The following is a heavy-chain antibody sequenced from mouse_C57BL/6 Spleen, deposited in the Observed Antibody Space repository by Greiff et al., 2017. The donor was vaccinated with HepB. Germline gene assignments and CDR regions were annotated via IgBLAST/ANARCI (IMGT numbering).Heavy chain of an antibody. CDR2: INPYNGGT. V-gene: IGHV1-19*01. CDR3: ARDGNYPFDY. D-gene: IGHD2-1*01. J-gene: IGHJ2*01. CDR1: GYTFTDYY. Sequence: SGPVLVKPGASVKMSCKASGYTFTDYYMNWVKQSHGKSLEWIGVINPYNGGTSYNQKFKGKATLTVDKSSSTAYMELNSLTSEDSAVYYCARDGNYPFDYWGQGTTLTVSS.